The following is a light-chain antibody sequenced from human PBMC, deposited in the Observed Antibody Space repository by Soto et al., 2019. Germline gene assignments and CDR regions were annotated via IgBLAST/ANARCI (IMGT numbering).Light chain of an antibody. CDR2: DAS. CDR1: QSVSIY. Sequence: EIVLTQSPATLSLSPGERATLSCRASQSVSIYLAWYQQKPGQAPRLLIYDASNRATGIPARFSGSGSGTDFTLTISSLEPEDFAIYYCQQRGNWPPITFGHGTRLEIK. V-gene: IGKV3-11*01. J-gene: IGKJ5*01. CDR3: QQRGNWPPIT.